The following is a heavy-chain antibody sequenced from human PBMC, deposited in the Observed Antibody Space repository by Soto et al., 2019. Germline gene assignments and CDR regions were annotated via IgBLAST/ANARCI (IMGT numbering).Heavy chain of an antibody. J-gene: IGHJ6*02. V-gene: IGHV4-38-2*02. Sequence: SETLSLTCAVSGYSISLGYYWGWIRQPPGKGLEWIGSIYHSGNTYYNPSLKSRVSISLDTSKNHFSLELTSVTAADTAVYYCARENQNYYYGMDVWGQGTTVTVSS. CDR3: ARENQNYYYGMDV. CDR2: IYHSGNT. CDR1: GYSISLGYY.